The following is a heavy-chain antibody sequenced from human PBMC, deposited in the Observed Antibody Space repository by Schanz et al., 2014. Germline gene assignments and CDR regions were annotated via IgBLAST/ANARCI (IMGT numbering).Heavy chain of an antibody. CDR2: IRGSGGST. Sequence: VQLVESGGGLAQPGGSLRLSCAASGFTFSNYAMNWVRQAPGKGLKWVSGIRGSGGSTYYADSVKGRFTISRDNSKNTLHLQMNSLRVEDTAVYYCAKDDTQVNGMDVWGQGTLVTVSS. CDR3: AKDDTQVNGMDV. J-gene: IGHJ6*02. CDR1: GFTFSNYA. V-gene: IGHV3-23*04.